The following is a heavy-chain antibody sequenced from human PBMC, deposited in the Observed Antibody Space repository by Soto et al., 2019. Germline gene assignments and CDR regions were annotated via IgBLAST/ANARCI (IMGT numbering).Heavy chain of an antibody. V-gene: IGHV4-4*07. CDR1: GGSMSSNY. D-gene: IGHD6-19*01. CDR2: IYTSGTT. J-gene: IGHJ4*02. Sequence: QVQLQESGPGLVKPSETLSLTCTVSGGSMSSNYWSWIRQSAGKGLEWIGRIYTSGTTNYNPSIKSPVTMSVDTSKNRFSLKLTSVTAADTAVYYCARDQRLDSYSSPLYLYFDSWGQGSLVTVSS. CDR3: ARDQRLDSYSSPLYLYFDS.